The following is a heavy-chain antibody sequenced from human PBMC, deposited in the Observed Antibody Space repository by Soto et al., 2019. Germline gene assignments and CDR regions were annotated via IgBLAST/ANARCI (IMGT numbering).Heavy chain of an antibody. CDR1: GGTLSSYA. J-gene: IGHJ4*02. V-gene: IGHV1-69*06. D-gene: IGHD4-4*01. CDR2: IIPIFGTA. CDR3: AIDPSGNSDY. Sequence: GASVKVSCQASGGTLSSYAISWVRQAPGQGLEWMGGIIPIFGTANDAQKFQSRVTMTADKSTSTAYMELSILRSEDTAVYYFAIDPSGNSDYWGQGTLVTVSS.